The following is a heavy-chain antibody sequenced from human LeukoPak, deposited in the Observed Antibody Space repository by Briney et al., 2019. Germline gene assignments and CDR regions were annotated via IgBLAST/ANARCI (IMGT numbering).Heavy chain of an antibody. V-gene: IGHV3-21*01. Sequence: GGSLRLSCAASGLVFSTYTMSWVHQAPGRGLEWVSSTTPSTDSTNYADSVQGRFTISRDNAKKSAYLQMNSLRVEDTAVYFCVGNQDFWSGYHAFEYWGQGILVTVSS. CDR1: GLVFSTYT. J-gene: IGHJ4*02. D-gene: IGHD3-3*01. CDR3: VGNQDFWSGYHAFEY. CDR2: TTPSTDST.